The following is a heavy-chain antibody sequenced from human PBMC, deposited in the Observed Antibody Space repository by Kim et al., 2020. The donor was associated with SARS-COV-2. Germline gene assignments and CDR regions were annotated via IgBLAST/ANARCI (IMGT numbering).Heavy chain of an antibody. CDR3: AKDLWQFAANDS. J-gene: IGHJ4*02. CDR1: GVTFSNNA. V-gene: IGHV3-23*01. Sequence: GGSLRLSCAASGVTFSNNAMNWVRQAPGKGLEWVAGIGGDERTYYADSVNGRFPISRDDSQSTLYLQMNSLSAGDTAQYYCAKDLWQFAANDSWGQGTL. CDR2: IGGDERT. D-gene: IGHD6-25*01.